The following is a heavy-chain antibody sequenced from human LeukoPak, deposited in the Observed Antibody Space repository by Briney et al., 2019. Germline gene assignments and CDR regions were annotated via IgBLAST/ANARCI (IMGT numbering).Heavy chain of an antibody. D-gene: IGHD6-13*01. CDR3: ARDRGAAGPRWYFDY. V-gene: IGHV1-3*01. Sequence: GASVKVSCKASGYTFTSYAMHWVRQAPGQRLEWMGWINAGNGNTKYSQKFQGRVTITRDTSASTAYMELSSLRSEGTAVYYCARDRGAAGPRWYFDYWGQGTLVTVSS. J-gene: IGHJ4*02. CDR2: INAGNGNT. CDR1: GYTFTSYA.